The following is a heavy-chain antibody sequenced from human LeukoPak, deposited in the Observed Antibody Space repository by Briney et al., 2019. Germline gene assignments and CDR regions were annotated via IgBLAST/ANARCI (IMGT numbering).Heavy chain of an antibody. J-gene: IGHJ4*02. CDR1: GFTFSSYA. CDR2: ISGSGGSS. V-gene: IGHV3-23*01. Sequence: SGGSLRLSCAASGFTFSSYAMSWVRQAPGKGLEWVSAISGSGGSSYYADSVKGRLTISRDNSKNTLYLQMNSLRAEDTAVYYCAKGGFLEWLLYFDYWGQGTLVTVSS. D-gene: IGHD3-3*01. CDR3: AKGGFLEWLLYFDY.